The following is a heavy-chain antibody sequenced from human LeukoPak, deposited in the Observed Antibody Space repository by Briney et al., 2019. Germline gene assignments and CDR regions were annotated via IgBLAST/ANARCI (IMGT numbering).Heavy chain of an antibody. J-gene: IGHJ4*02. CDR3: ARVSGYDWESSYDY. V-gene: IGHV4-34*01. Sequence: SETLSLTCAVYGGSFSGYSWSWIRQPPGKGLEWIGEINHSGSTNYNPSLKSRVTILVDTSNNQFSLKLSTVTAADTAVYYCARVSGYDWESSYDYWGQGTLVTVSS. CDR2: INHSGST. CDR1: GGSFSGYS. D-gene: IGHD5-12*01.